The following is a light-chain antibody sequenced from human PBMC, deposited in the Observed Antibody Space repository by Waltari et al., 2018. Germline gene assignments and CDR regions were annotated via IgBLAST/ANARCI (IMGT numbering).Light chain of an antibody. CDR1: QSVISTY. V-gene: IGKV3-20*01. J-gene: IGKJ4*01. CDR3: QQYGNSPS. Sequence: EIVLTQSPGTLSLSPGERVTLSCRASQSVISTYLAWYQQKPGQTPKLLIYGASSRAPGIPGRFSGSGSGTDFTLTISRLEPGDFAVYYCQQYGNSPSFGGGTKVEIK. CDR2: GAS.